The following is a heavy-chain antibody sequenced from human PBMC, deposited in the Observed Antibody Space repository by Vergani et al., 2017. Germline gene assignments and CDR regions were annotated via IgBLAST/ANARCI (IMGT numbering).Heavy chain of an antibody. Sequence: EVQLVESGGGLVQPGRSLRLSCAASGFTFDDYAMHWVRQAPGKSLEWVSGISWNSGSIGYADSVKGRFTISRDNAKNSLYLQMNSLRAEDTALYYCAKGPSRTGVADFYFDYWGQGTLVTVSS. D-gene: IGHD6-19*01. V-gene: IGHV3-9*01. CDR1: GFTFDDYA. J-gene: IGHJ4*02. CDR3: AKGPSRTGVADFYFDY. CDR2: ISWNSGSI.